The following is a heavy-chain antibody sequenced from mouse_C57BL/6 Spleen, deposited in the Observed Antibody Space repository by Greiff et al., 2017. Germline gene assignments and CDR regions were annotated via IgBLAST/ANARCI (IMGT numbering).Heavy chain of an antibody. CDR2: ISYDGSN. CDR3: AKLTGYYFDY. Sequence: EVKLVESGPGLVKPSQSLSLTCSVTGYSITSGYYWNWIRQVPGNKLEWMGYISYDGSNNYNPSLKNRISITRDTSKNQFFLKLNSVTTEDTATYYCAKLTGYYFDYWGQGTTLTVSS. V-gene: IGHV3-6*01. J-gene: IGHJ2*01. D-gene: IGHD4-1*01. CDR1: GYSITSGYY.